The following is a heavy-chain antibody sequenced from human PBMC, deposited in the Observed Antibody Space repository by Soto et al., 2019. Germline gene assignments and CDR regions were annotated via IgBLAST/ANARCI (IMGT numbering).Heavy chain of an antibody. D-gene: IGHD3-16*01. J-gene: IGHJ6*02. CDR2: ISWNSGRI. Sequence: GGSLRLSCAASGFTFDDYAMYWVRQVPGKGLEWVSGISWNSGRIGYADSVKGRFTISRDNAKNSLNLQMNSLRPEDKTLYYCTKARLWGGDGYNSYYYKAMDVWGQGTTVTVSS. CDR1: GFTFDDYA. CDR3: TKARLWGGDGYNSYYYKAMDV. V-gene: IGHV3-9*01.